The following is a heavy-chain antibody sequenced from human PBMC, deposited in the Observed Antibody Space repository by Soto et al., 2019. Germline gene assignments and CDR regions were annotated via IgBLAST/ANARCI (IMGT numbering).Heavy chain of an antibody. J-gene: IGHJ4*02. CDR1: GDTITNYG. D-gene: IGHD6-19*01. V-gene: IGHV1-18*01. Sequence: QVQLVQSGGEVRKPGASVKVSCKASGDTITNYGISWVRQAPGQGLEWMGWISFYNGNTKYAQNLQGRVTLTTDTSTSTAYMELRSLRSDDPAVYYCASATSIAVAGKESWGQGTLVTVSS. CDR2: ISFYNGNT. CDR3: ASATSIAVAGKES.